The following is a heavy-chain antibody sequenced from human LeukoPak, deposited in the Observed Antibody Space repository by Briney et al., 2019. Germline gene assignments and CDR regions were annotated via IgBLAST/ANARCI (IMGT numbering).Heavy chain of an antibody. CDR3: ASDLYLGY. J-gene: IGHJ4*02. CDR1: GFTFSRYW. D-gene: IGHD3-16*01. Sequence: GGSLRLSCAASGFTFSRYWMHWVRQAPGKGLLWVSRINSDGSTTNYADSVKGRFTISRDNAKNTLYLQMNSLRVEDTAVYYCASDLYLGYGGQGTLVTVSS. CDR2: INSDGSTT. V-gene: IGHV3-74*01.